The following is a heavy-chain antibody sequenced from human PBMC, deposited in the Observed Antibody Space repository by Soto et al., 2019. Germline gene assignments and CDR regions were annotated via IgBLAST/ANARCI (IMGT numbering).Heavy chain of an antibody. D-gene: IGHD1-26*01. CDR1: GDSIGTYN. V-gene: IGHV4-59*08. CDR3: VRQWSGALHGLVDV. J-gene: IGHJ6*02. CDR2: IYANGGT. Sequence: QVQLQASGPGLVKPSDTLSLTCTVSGDSIGTYNWGWIRQPPGKRLEWIGYIYANGGTSYNPPLKSPVTTAAYTTTNHFALRLSTVTAAATAVYSCVRQWSGALHGLVDVWGHGTTVTVSS.